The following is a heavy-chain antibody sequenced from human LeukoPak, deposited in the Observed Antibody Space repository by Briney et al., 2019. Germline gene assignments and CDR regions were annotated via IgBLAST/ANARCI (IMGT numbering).Heavy chain of an antibody. CDR2: IYYSGST. D-gene: IGHD1-1*01. Sequence: SETLSLTCTVSGGSISSGGYYWSWIRQHPGKGLEWLGYIYYSGSTYYNPSLKSRVTISVDTSKNQFSLKLSSVTAADTAVYYCARDGMEGIDYWGQGTLVTVSS. J-gene: IGHJ4*02. CDR3: ARDGMEGIDY. V-gene: IGHV4-31*03. CDR1: GGSISSGGYY.